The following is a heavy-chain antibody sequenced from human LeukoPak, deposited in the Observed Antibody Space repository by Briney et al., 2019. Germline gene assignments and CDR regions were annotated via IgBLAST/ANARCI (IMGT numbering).Heavy chain of an antibody. D-gene: IGHD3-3*01. V-gene: IGHV3-33*01. J-gene: IGHJ4*02. CDR2: IWYDGSNK. CDR1: GFTFSSYG. CDR3: ARDGSEYSDFWSGYYSVAVAGPEGY. Sequence: GGSLRLSCAASGFTFSSYGMHWVRQAPGKGLEWVAVIWYDGSNKYYADSVKGRFTISRDNSKNTLYLQMNSLRAEDTAVYYCARDGSEYSDFWSGYYSVAVAGPEGYWGQGTLVTVSS.